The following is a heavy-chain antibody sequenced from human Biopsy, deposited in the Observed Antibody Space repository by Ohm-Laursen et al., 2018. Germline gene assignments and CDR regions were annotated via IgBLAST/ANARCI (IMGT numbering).Heavy chain of an antibody. CDR3: ARRPYGGTRYWYFDL. CDR2: IYYSGTT. CDR1: GGSVSSGGFY. Sequence: TLSLTCAVSGGSVSSGGFYWSWIRQHPGKGLEWIGYIYYSGTTYSNPSLKSLATISVDTSKNQFSLKLNSVTAADTAVYYCARRPYGGTRYWYFDLWGRGTLVTVSS. V-gene: IGHV4-31*01. J-gene: IGHJ2*01. D-gene: IGHD4-23*01.